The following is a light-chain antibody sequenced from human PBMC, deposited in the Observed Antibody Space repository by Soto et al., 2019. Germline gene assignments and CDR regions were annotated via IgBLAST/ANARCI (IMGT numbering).Light chain of an antibody. CDR2: DAS. V-gene: IGKV3-11*01. CDR3: QQRSNWLTWT. J-gene: IGKJ1*01. Sequence: EIVLTQSPATLSLSPGERATLSCRASQSVSSYLAWYQQKPGQAPRLLIYDASNRATGIPARFSGSGSGTYFTLTISSLEPEDFAVYYCQQRSNWLTWTLGQGTKVDIK. CDR1: QSVSSY.